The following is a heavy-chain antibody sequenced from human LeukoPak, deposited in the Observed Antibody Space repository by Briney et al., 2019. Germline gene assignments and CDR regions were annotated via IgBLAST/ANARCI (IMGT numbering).Heavy chain of an antibody. Sequence: SETLSLTCTVSGYSISSGYYWGWIRQPPGKGLEWIGSIYHSGSTYYNPSLRSRVTISVDTSKNQFSLKLSSVTAADTAVYYCARDYYDSSGYYHRPFDYWGQGTLVTVSS. V-gene: IGHV4-38-2*02. CDR1: GYSISSGYY. CDR3: ARDYYDSSGYYHRPFDY. CDR2: IYHSGST. J-gene: IGHJ4*02. D-gene: IGHD3-22*01.